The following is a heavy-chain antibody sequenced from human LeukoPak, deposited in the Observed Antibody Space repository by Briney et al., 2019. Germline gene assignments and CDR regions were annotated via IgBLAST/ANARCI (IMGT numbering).Heavy chain of an antibody. V-gene: IGHV3-23*01. CDR2: ISGSGGST. Sequence: PGGSLRLSCAASGFTFSSYAMSWVRQAPGKGLEWVSAISGSGGSTYYADSVKGRFTISRDNSKNTLYLQMNSLRAEDTAVYYCAKDDIGGIVGAPLHWGQGTLVTVSS. J-gene: IGHJ4*02. CDR1: GFTFSSYA. D-gene: IGHD1-26*01. CDR3: AKDDIGGIVGAPLH.